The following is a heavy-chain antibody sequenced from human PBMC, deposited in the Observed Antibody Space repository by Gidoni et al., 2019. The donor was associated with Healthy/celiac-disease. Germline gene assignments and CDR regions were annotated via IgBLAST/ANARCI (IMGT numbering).Heavy chain of an antibody. CDR3: ANYDFWSPSHYYYYMDV. D-gene: IGHD3-3*01. J-gene: IGHJ6*03. CDR1: GFTVSSYA. Sequence: EVQLLESGGGLVQPGGSLRLSCASSGFTVSSYAMSWVRQAPGKGLGWVSAISGSGGSTYYADSVKGRFTISRDNFKNTLYLQMNSLRAEVTAVYYCANYDFWSPSHYYYYMDVWGKGTTVTVSS. CDR2: ISGSGGST. V-gene: IGHV3-23*01.